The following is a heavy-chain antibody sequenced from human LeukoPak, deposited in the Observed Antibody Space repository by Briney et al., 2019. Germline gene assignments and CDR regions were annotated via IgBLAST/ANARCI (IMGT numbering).Heavy chain of an antibody. CDR1: GGSISSGSYY. J-gene: IGHJ4*02. Sequence: SETLSLTCTVSGGSISSGSYYWGWIRQPPGKGLEWIGSIYYSGSTYYNPSLKSRVTISVDTSKNQFSLKLSSVTAADTAVYYCARPEGDFWSGYFYWGQGTLVTVSS. V-gene: IGHV4-39*01. CDR3: ARPEGDFWSGYFY. CDR2: IYYSGST. D-gene: IGHD3-3*01.